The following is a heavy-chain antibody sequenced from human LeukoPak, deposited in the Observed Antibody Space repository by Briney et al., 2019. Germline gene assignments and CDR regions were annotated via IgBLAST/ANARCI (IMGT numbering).Heavy chain of an antibody. CDR2: ISAYNGNT. Sequence: ASVRVSCKASGYTFTNYGISWVRQAPGQGLEWMGRISAYNGNTNYAQKFQGRVTMTTDTSTNTAYMELRSLGSDDTAVYYCARDVAFYGSSWHNWFDPWGQETLVTVSS. J-gene: IGHJ5*02. V-gene: IGHV1-18*01. D-gene: IGHD6-13*01. CDR3: ARDVAFYGSSWHNWFDP. CDR1: GYTFTNYG.